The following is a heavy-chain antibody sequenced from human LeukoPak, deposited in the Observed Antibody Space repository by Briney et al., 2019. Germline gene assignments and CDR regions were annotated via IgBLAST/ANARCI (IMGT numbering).Heavy chain of an antibody. Sequence: GGSLRLSCAASGFTFSSYAMSWVRQAPGKGLEWVSAISGSGGSTYYADSVKGRFTISRDNSKNTLYLQMNSLRAEDTAVYYCAKDMLLYYDILTGPLTQVQYFQHWGQGTLVTVSS. J-gene: IGHJ1*01. V-gene: IGHV3-23*01. CDR3: AKDMLLYYDILTGPLTQVQYFQH. D-gene: IGHD3-9*01. CDR1: GFTFSSYA. CDR2: ISGSGGST.